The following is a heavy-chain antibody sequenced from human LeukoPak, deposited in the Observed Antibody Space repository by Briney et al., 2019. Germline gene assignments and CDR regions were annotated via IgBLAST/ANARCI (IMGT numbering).Heavy chain of an antibody. J-gene: IGHJ6*02. V-gene: IGHV3-66*01. D-gene: IGHD6-13*01. CDR3: ARDEGAAAGNDYYGMDV. CDR1: GFTVSSNY. CDR2: IYSGGST. Sequence: GGSLRLSCAASGFTVSSNYMSWVRQAPGKGLEWVSVIYSGGSTYYADSVKGRFTVSGDNSKNTLYLQMNSLRAEDTAVYYCARDEGAAAGNDYYGMDVWGQGTTVTVSS.